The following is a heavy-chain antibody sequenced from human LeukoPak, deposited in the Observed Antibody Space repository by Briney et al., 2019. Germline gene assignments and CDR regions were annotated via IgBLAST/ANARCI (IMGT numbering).Heavy chain of an antibody. CDR3: ARQSPPYSFSYYFDF. Sequence: QTGGSLRLSCAASGLSFSTYWLSWVRQAPGKGLEWVANIKQDGSEKYYVDPVKGRFTISRDNAKNSLYLQMNSLRAEDTAVYYCARQSPPYSFSYYFDFWGQGTLVTVSS. J-gene: IGHJ4*02. CDR2: IKQDGSEK. D-gene: IGHD5/OR15-5a*01. CDR1: GLSFSTYW. V-gene: IGHV3-7*01.